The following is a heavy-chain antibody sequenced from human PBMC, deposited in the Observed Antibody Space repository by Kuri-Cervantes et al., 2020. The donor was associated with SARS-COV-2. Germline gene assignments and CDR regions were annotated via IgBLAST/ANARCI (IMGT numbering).Heavy chain of an antibody. CDR2: ISWDGGST. V-gene: IGHV3-43*01. CDR1: GFTFDDYT. Sequence: GGSLRLSCAASGFTFDDYTMHWVRQAPGKGLEWVSLISWDGGSTYYADSVKGRFTISRDNAKNTLYLQMNSLRAEDTAVYYCARVSGSYRMGSSRDLYYFDYWGQGTLVTVSS. J-gene: IGHJ4*02. D-gene: IGHD1-26*01. CDR3: ARVSGSYRMGSSRDLYYFDY.